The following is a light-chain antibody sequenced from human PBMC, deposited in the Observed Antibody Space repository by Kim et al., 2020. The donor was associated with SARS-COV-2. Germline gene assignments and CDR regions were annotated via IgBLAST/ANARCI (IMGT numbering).Light chain of an antibody. V-gene: IGLV3-19*01. CDR2: GRN. CDR3: NSRDSSGNHVI. J-gene: IGLJ2*01. Sequence: ALGQTVRITGQGDRLRSSYATWYQQRPGQAPILVIYGRNKRPSGIPDRFSASTSGNTASLTITGAQAEDEADYYCNSRDSSGNHVIFGGGTQLTV. CDR1: RLRSSY.